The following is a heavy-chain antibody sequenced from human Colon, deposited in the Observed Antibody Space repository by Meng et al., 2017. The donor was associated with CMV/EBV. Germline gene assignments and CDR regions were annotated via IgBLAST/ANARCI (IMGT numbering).Heavy chain of an antibody. J-gene: IGHJ4*02. CDR1: GYTLTELP. CDR2: FDPEAGAK. Sequence: ASVKVSCKVSGYTLTELPMHWVRQAPGKGLEWMGGFDPEAGAKIYAQKFQGRLTMTEDTSTGTAYMELSSLRSEDTAVYYCATAHTVLLGHCTSTTCYKLDSWGQGTLVTVSS. CDR3: ATAHTVLLGHCTSTTCYKLDS. V-gene: IGHV1-24*01. D-gene: IGHD2-2*02.